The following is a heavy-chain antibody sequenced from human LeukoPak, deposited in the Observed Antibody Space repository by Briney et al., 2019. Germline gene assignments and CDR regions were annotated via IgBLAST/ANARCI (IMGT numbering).Heavy chain of an antibody. CDR2: ISGYNGNT. D-gene: IGHD6-13*01. CDR1: GYTFTSYD. Sequence: ASVKVSCKASGYTFTSYDINWVRQAPGQGLEWMGWISGYNGNTNYAQKFQGRFTMTTDTSTSTAFMELRSLRSDDTAVYYCARDLAWGYVEQQLGWLDPWGQGSLVTVSS. J-gene: IGHJ5*02. CDR3: ARDLAWGYVEQQLGWLDP. V-gene: IGHV1-18*01.